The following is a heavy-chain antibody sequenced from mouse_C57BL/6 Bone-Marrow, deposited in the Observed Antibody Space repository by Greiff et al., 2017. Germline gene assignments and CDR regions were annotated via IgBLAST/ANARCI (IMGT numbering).Heavy chain of an antibody. CDR3: ARERTGTPLVDFDV. V-gene: IGHV1-61*01. J-gene: IGHJ1*03. CDR2: IYPSDSET. CDR1: GYTFTSYW. D-gene: IGHD4-1*01. Sequence: VQLQQPGAELVRPGSSVKLSCKASGYTFTSYWMDWVKQRPGQGLEWIGNIYPSDSETHYNQKFKDKATLTVDKSSSTAYMQLSSLTSEDSAVYYCARERTGTPLVDFDVWGTGTTVTVSS.